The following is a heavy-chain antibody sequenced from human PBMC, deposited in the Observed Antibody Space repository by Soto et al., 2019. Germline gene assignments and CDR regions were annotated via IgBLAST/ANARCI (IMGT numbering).Heavy chain of an antibody. Sequence: PGESLKISCRGSGYTFNTSWIGWVHQMPAKALEWMGFIYPGDSDTTYSPSFQGQVTISVDKSISTAYLQWSSLKVSDTAIYYCARQKLWMATINNDAFDVWGQGTKVT. J-gene: IGHJ3*01. CDR3: ARQKLWMATINNDAFDV. V-gene: IGHV5-51*07. CDR1: GYTFNTSW. D-gene: IGHD2-21*01. CDR2: IYPGDSDT.